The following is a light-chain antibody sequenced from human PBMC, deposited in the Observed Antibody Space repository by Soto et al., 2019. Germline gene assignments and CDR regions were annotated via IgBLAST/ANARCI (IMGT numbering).Light chain of an antibody. CDR3: SSYAGTNNAL. J-gene: IGLJ2*01. Sequence: QSALTQPPSASGSPGQSVTTSCTGSSSDVGGYNYVSWYQQYPGKAPKLMIYEVTKRPSGVPDRFSGSKSGNTASLTVSGLQPEDEADYYCSSYAGTNNALFGGGTKLTVL. CDR2: EVT. CDR1: SSDVGGYNY. V-gene: IGLV2-8*01.